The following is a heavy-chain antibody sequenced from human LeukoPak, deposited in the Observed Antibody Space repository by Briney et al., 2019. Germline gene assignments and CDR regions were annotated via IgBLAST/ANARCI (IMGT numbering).Heavy chain of an antibody. CDR3: AKVDRRSDLPYYFDY. CDR1: GYTFSSYG. V-gene: IGHV3-23*01. J-gene: IGHJ4*02. Sequence: PGRSLRLSCAASGYTFSSYGMSWVRQAPGKGLEWVSGISASGGSTYYADSVKGRFTISRDNSRNTLFLQMNSLRAEDTAVYYCAKVDRRSDLPYYFDYWGQGTLVTVSS. CDR2: ISASGGST.